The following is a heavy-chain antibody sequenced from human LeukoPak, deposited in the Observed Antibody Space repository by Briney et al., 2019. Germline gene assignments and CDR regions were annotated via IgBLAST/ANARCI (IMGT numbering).Heavy chain of an antibody. CDR2: IWNDGSYK. CDR1: GFTFFNYG. CDR3: AKVVQYTASTGTGLDY. V-gene: IGHV3-33*06. J-gene: IGHJ4*02. D-gene: IGHD6-13*01. Sequence: GGSLRLSCAASGFTFFNYGMHWVRQAPGKGLDWVAVIWNDGSYKYYADPVKGRFTTSRDNPKNTLYLQMNSLRAEDTAIYYCAKVVQYTASTGTGLDYWGQGTLVTVSS.